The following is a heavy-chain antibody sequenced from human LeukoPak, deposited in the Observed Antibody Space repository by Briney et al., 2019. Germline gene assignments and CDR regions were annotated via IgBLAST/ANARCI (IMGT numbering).Heavy chain of an antibody. CDR3: ASGLIAAAGTRSDY. CDR1: GYTFTSYA. CDR2: INTNTGNP. Sequence: ASVKVSCKDSGYTFTSYAMNWVRQAPGQGLEWMGWINTNTGNPTYAQGFTGRFVFSLDTSVSTAYLQISSLKAEDTAVYYCASGLIAAAGTRSDYWGQGTLVTVSS. J-gene: IGHJ4*02. D-gene: IGHD6-13*01. V-gene: IGHV7-4-1*02.